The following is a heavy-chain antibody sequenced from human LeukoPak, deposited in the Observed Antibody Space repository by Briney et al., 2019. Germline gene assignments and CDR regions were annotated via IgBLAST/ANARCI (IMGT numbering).Heavy chain of an antibody. J-gene: IGHJ5*02. D-gene: IGHD1-14*01. CDR1: GDSISSGGFY. V-gene: IGHV4-31*03. Sequence: PSQTLSLICSVSGDSISSGGFYWHWIRQHPEKGLEWIGYIYSTGTTYYNPSLTSRLTMSLDTSKNQFSLKVTSVTAADTAVYFCASDRPDTTSPTTVGRFDPWGQGTLVTVSS. CDR2: IYSTGTT. CDR3: ASDRPDTTSPTTVGRFDP.